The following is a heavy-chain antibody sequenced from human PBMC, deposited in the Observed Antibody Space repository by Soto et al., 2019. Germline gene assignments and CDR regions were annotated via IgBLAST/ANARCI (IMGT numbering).Heavy chain of an antibody. CDR1: GYTFTSYG. Sequence: ASVKVSCKASGYTFTSYGISWVRQAPGQGLEWMGWISAYNGNTNYAQKLQGRVTMTTDTSRSTAYMELRSLRSDDTAVYYCAREQKYGSGRGYYYYGMDVWGQGTTVTVSS. V-gene: IGHV1-18*04. D-gene: IGHD3-10*01. CDR2: ISAYNGNT. J-gene: IGHJ6*02. CDR3: AREQKYGSGRGYYYYGMDV.